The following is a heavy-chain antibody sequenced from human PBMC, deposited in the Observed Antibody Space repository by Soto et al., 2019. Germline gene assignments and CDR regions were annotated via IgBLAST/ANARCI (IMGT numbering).Heavy chain of an antibody. CDR3: GREYFDSRGTPPGD. J-gene: IGHJ4*02. D-gene: IGHD3-22*01. CDR2: INPGGGYT. Sequence: QVQLVQSGAEVKKPGASVKVSCKTSGYTFTHYYMHWVRLAPGQGLEWMGVINPGGGYTTYAQKFQGRVTMTRDTSTSTAYVERSCLKSEDTAVYYCGREYFDSRGTPPGDWGQGTLVTVSS. CDR1: GYTFTHYY. V-gene: IGHV1-46*01.